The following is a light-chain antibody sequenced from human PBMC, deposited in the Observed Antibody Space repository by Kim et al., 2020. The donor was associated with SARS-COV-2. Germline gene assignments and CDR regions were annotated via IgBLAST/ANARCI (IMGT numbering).Light chain of an antibody. V-gene: IGLV2-8*01. J-gene: IGLJ3*02. CDR1: NSDIGAYHS. Sequence: PGQSLTISCTGTNSDIGAYHSVSWYQQHPVKAPKLMIYEVSNRPSGVPDRFSGSKSGNTASLTVSGLQAEDEADYFCSSYAGSNTLFGGGTQLTVL. CDR3: SSYAGSNTL. CDR2: EVS.